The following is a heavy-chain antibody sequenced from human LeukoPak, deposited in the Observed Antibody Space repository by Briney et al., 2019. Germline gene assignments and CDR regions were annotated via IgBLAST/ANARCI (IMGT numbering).Heavy chain of an antibody. CDR1: GFTFNNAW. J-gene: IGHJ4*02. D-gene: IGHD6-19*01. Sequence: GSLRLSCAASGFTFNNAWMNWVRQAPGKGLEWVGYIYYSGSTNYNPSLKSRVTISVDTSKNQFSLKLSSVTAADTAVYYCARLTSSGWYGQGKLDYWGQGTLVTVSS. CDR2: IYYSGST. V-gene: IGHV4-59*01. CDR3: ARLTSSGWYGQGKLDY.